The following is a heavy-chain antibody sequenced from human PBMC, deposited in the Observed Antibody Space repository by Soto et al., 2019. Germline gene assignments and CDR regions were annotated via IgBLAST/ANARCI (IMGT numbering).Heavy chain of an antibody. D-gene: IGHD3-10*01. J-gene: IGHJ6*02. CDR3: ARQMTWGSGSYYPKYYYYGMDV. CDR1: GGSISSSSYY. CDR2: IYYSGST. Sequence: PSEPLSLTCTVSGGSISSSSYYWGRIRQPPGKGLEGIGIIYYSGSTYYNPSFKSRVTISVDTSKNQFSLKLSSVTAADTAVYYCARQMTWGSGSYYPKYYYYGMDVWGQGTTVTVSS. V-gene: IGHV4-39*01.